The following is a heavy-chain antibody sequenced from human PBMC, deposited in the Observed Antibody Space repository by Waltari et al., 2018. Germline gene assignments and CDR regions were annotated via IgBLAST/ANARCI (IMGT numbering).Heavy chain of an antibody. CDR2: ISFDGSNK. CDR3: AKDQGFGRYLDWLPYPFDV. V-gene: IGHV3-30*18. J-gene: IGHJ3*01. Sequence: QVQLEESGGGVVQHGRSLGLSCAASGFSFRNYGLAWVHQAPGKGLEWVAVISFDGSNKYYADSVKGRFSISRDNSKNTLYLRMNSLRAEDTAVYYCAKDQGFGRYLDWLPYPFDVWGQGTMVTVSS. D-gene: IGHD3-9*01. CDR1: GFSFRNYG.